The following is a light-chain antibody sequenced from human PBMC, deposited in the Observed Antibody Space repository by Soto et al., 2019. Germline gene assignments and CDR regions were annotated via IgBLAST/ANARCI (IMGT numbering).Light chain of an antibody. CDR3: QQNNNWPPLT. CDR2: GAS. CDR1: QSVSSN. V-gene: IGKV3-15*01. Sequence: EIVMTQSPATLSVSPGERATLSCRASQSVSSNLAWYQQKPGQAPRLFIYGASTRATGIPATFSGSGSGTEFDLSISSLQSEDFAVYSCQQNNNWPPLTFGGGTKVEIK. J-gene: IGKJ4*01.